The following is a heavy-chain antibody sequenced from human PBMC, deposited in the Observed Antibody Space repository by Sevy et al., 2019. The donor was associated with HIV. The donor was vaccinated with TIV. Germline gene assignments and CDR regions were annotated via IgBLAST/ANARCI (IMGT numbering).Heavy chain of an antibody. CDR1: GFTFSDYY. Sequence: GGSLRLSCAASGFTFSDYYMSWIRQAPGKGLEWVSDISSGSTYTNYADSVKGRFTISRDNAKNSLYLQMISLTVEDTAVYYCARDRRNYAGQYFDYWGQGTLVTVSS. CDR2: ISSGSTYT. CDR3: ARDRRNYAGQYFDY. D-gene: IGHD3-16*01. V-gene: IGHV3-11*06. J-gene: IGHJ4*02.